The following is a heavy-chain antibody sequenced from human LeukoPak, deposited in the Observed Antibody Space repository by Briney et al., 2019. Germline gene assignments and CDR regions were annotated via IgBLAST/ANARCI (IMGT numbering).Heavy chain of an antibody. D-gene: IGHD6-13*01. CDR1: GGSFSGYY. V-gene: IGHV4-34*01. CDR3: ARQGSSWS. J-gene: IGHJ5*02. Sequence: SETLSLTCAVYGGSFSGYYWSWIRQPPGKGLEWIGEINHSGSTHYNPSLKSRVTISVDTSKNHFCLKLSSETAAYTAVYYCARQGSSWSWGQGTLVTVSS. CDR2: INHSGST.